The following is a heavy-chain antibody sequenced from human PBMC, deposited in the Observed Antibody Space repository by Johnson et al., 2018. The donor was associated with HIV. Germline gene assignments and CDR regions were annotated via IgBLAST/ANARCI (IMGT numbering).Heavy chain of an antibody. D-gene: IGHD4-11*01. V-gene: IGHV3-11*04. CDR1: GFTFSDYY. CDR3: ARNEYSNYGGRDAFDI. Sequence: QVQLVESGGGLVKPGGSLRLSCAASGFTFSDYYMSWVRQAPGQGLEWVSAISGSGGSTYYTDSVKGRFTISRDNSKNSLYLQMNGLRAEDTAVYYCARNEYSNYGGRDAFDIWGQGTMVTVSS. CDR2: ISGSGGST. J-gene: IGHJ3*02.